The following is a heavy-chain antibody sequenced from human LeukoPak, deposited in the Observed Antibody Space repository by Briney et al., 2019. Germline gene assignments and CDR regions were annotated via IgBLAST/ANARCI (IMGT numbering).Heavy chain of an antibody. CDR3: ARNGYYDAFDI. V-gene: IGHV4-39*01. D-gene: IGHD5-18*01. CDR1: GGSISSSNYY. J-gene: IGHJ3*02. CDR2: NYYSGST. Sequence: SETLSLTCTVSGGSISSSNYYWGWIRQPPGKGLEWIGSNYYSGSTYYNPSLKSRVTISVDTSKNQFSLKLSSVTAADTAVYYCARNGYYDAFDIWGQGTMVTVSS.